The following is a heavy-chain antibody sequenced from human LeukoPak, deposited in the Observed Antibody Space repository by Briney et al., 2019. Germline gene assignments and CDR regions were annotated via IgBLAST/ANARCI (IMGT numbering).Heavy chain of an antibody. D-gene: IGHD2-2*01. CDR3: AKGYCSSTSCYVWY. J-gene: IGHJ4*02. CDR1: GFTFDDYA. CDR2: ISWNSGSI. Sequence: GESLRLSCAASGFTFDDYAMHWVRQAPGKGLEWVSGISWNSGSIGYADSVKGRFTISRDNAKNSLYLQMNSLRAEDMALYYCAKGYCSSTSCYVWYWGQGTLVTVSS. V-gene: IGHV3-9*03.